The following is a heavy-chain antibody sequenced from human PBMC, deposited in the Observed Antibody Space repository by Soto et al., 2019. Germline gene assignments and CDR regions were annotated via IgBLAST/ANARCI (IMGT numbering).Heavy chain of an antibody. J-gene: IGHJ4*02. D-gene: IGHD6-25*01. CDR3: AKRPLTAAVLDY. Sequence: EVQLLESGGGLVQPGGSLRLSCAASGFTFSNYAMTWVRQAPGKGLEWVSVITGSGGGTYFVDSVKGRFTISRDNSKNTVYLQMNSLRGEDTAVYDCAKRPLTAAVLDYWGQGPLFTVSS. CDR2: ITGSGGGT. V-gene: IGHV3-23*01. CDR1: GFTFSNYA.